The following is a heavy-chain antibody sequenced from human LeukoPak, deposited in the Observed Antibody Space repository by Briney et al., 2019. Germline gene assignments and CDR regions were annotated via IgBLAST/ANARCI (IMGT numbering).Heavy chain of an antibody. CDR1: GYSISSGYY. CDR3: ARGTSYGGKPY. CDR2: IYHSGST. V-gene: IGHV4-38-2*01. J-gene: IGHJ4*02. D-gene: IGHD4-23*01. Sequence: SETLSLTCAVSGYSISSGYYWGWIRPPPGKGLEWIGRIYHSGSTYYNPSLKRRVTISVDTSKNQFSLKLSSVTAADTAVYYCARGTSYGGKPYWGQGTLVTVSS.